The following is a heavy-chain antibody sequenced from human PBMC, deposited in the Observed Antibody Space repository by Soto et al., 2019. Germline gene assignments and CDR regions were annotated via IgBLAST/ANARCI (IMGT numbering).Heavy chain of an antibody. CDR3: ARGATTVTTHYYYYYGMDV. J-gene: IGHJ6*02. CDR2: IDPSDSYT. Sequence: GESLKISCKGSGYSFTSYWISWVRQMPGKGLEWMGRIDPSDSYTNYSPSFQGHVTISADKSISTAYLQWSSLKASDTAMYYCARGATTVTTHYYYYYGMDVWGQGATVTVSS. D-gene: IGHD4-4*01. V-gene: IGHV5-10-1*01. CDR1: GYSFTSYW.